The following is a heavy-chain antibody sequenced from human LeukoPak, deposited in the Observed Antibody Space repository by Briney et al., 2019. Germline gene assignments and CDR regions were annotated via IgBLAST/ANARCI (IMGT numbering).Heavy chain of an antibody. CDR2: ISSSSSYI. CDR1: GFTFSSYS. V-gene: IGHV3-21*01. J-gene: IGHJ3*02. D-gene: IGHD3-16*01. CDR3: ARALGGSTGAFDI. Sequence: KPGGSLRLSCAASGFTFSSYSMNWDRQAPGKGLEWVSSISSSSSYIYYADSVKGRFTISRDNAKNSLYLQMNSLRAEDTAVYYCARALGGSTGAFDIWGQGTMVTVSS.